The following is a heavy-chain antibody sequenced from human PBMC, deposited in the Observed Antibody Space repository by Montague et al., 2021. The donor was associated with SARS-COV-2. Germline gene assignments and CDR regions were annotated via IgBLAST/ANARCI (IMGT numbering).Heavy chain of an antibody. CDR2: ISSSGGGSTK. CDR1: EFTFSSYE. V-gene: IGHV3-48*03. D-gene: IGHD2-21*01. CDR3: ARDRDWDDWCGMDV. Sequence: SLRLSCAASEFTFSSYEMNWVRQAPGKGLEWISYISSSGGGSTKHYTDSVKGRFTISRDNAKNSLYLQMNSLRVEDTAIYYCARDRDWDDWCGMDVWGQGTTVTVSS. J-gene: IGHJ6*02.